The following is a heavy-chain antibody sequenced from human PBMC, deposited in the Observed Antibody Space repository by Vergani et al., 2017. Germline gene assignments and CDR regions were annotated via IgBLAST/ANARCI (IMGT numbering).Heavy chain of an antibody. D-gene: IGHD2-2*01. Sequence: QVQLQESGPGLVKPSQTLSLTCTVSGGSINSHNYYWSWIRQPAGKGLEWIGRIHTSGSTNYNPSLKSRVTMSEDTSKNQFSLNLTSVTAADTAVYFCARVGPVVPAAMDYDAFDIWGQGTMVTVSS. J-gene: IGHJ3*02. V-gene: IGHV4-61*02. CDR2: IHTSGST. CDR1: GGSINSHNYY. CDR3: ARVGPVVPAAMDYDAFDI.